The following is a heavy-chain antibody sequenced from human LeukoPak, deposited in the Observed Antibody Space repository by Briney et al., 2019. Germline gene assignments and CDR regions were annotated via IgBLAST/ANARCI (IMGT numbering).Heavy chain of an antibody. V-gene: IGHV3-15*01. D-gene: IGHD3-3*01. J-gene: IGHJ6*02. CDR1: GFTFSNAW. CDR2: IKSKTDGGTT. CDR3: TTDLFGFHSTTERIRGYYYYYGMDV. Sequence: GGSLRLSCAASGFTFSNAWMSWVRQAPGKGLEWVGRIKSKTDGGTTDYAAPVKGRFTISRDDSKNTLYLQMNSLKTEDTAVYYCTTDLFGFHSTTERIRGYYYYYGMDVWGQGTTVTVSS.